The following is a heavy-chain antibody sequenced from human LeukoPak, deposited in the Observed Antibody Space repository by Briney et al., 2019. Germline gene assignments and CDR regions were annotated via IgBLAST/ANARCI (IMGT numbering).Heavy chain of an antibody. V-gene: IGHV3-21*01. D-gene: IGHD4-17*01. Sequence: GSLRLSCAASGFTFSSYSMNWVRQAPGKGLEWVSSISSSSSYIYYADSVKGRFTISRDNAKNSLYLQMNSLRAEDTAVYYCARAYGDYEDFDYWGQGTLVTVSS. J-gene: IGHJ4*02. CDR2: ISSSSSYI. CDR1: GFTFSSYS. CDR3: ARAYGDYEDFDY.